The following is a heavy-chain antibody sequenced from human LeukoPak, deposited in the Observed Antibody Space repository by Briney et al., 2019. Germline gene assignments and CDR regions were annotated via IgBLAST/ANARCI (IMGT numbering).Heavy chain of an antibody. J-gene: IGHJ4*02. Sequence: SETLSLTCAVYGGSFSGYYWSWIRQPPGKGLEWIGYIYYSGSTNYNPSLKSRVTISVDTSKNQFSLKLSSVTAADTAMYYCARAVAGIIDYWGQGTLVTVSS. CDR2: IYYSGST. D-gene: IGHD6-19*01. CDR3: ARAVAGIIDY. V-gene: IGHV4-59*12. CDR1: GGSFSGYY.